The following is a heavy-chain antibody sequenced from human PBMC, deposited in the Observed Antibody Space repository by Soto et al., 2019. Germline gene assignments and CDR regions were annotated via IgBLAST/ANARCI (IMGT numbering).Heavy chain of an antibody. D-gene: IGHD2-21*02. V-gene: IGHV1-2*02. CDR2: LNPKSGDT. CDR3: ARGDFDTTANFYAGWFDP. CDR1: GYTFTGYY. Sequence: QVQLVQSGTEVKKAGASVKVTCKASGYTFTGYYIHWLRQAPGHGLEWLGWLNPKSGDTKYAQKFQGRVTMTNDTSISTAYMELSRRGSDDTAVYYCARGDFDTTANFYAGWFDPWGQGTLVTVSS. J-gene: IGHJ5*02.